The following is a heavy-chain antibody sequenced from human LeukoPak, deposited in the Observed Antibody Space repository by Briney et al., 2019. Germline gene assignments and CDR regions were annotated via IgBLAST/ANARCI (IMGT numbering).Heavy chain of an antibody. D-gene: IGHD5-12*01. CDR2: ISSESAYI. Sequence: GGSLRLSCVGSGFTFSSYSMNWVRQAPGKGLEWVSSISSESAYILYADLVKGRFTTSRDNAKNSLYLHLDSLRAEDTAVNYCARGETGSSGYDWVYWGQGTPVTVSS. V-gene: IGHV3-21*01. CDR1: GFTFSSYS. J-gene: IGHJ4*02. CDR3: ARGETGSSGYDWVY.